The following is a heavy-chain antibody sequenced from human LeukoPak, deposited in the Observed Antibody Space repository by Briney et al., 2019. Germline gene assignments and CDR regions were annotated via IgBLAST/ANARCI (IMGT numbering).Heavy chain of an antibody. D-gene: IGHD3-10*01. Sequence: PGGSLRLSCAASGFTFSSYAMHWVRQAPGKGLEWVAVISYDGSNKYYADSVKGRFTISRDNSKNTLYLQMNSLRAEDTAVYYCARGATYYYGSRSSQFDYWGQGTLVTVSS. CDR1: GFTFSSYA. J-gene: IGHJ4*02. CDR3: ARGATYYYGSRSSQFDY. V-gene: IGHV3-30*04. CDR2: ISYDGSNK.